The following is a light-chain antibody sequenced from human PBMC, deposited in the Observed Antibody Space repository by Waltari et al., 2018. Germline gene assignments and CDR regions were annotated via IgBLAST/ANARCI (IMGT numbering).Light chain of an antibody. Sequence: SQSVLYSSNNKDYLAWYQQKPGQPPKLLIYWASTRESGVPDRFRGSGSETEFTLTISSLQAEDVAVYYCQQYYGTPLTFGGGTKVEVK. V-gene: IGKV4-1*01. J-gene: IGKJ4*01. CDR1: QSVLYSSNNKDY. CDR3: QQYYGTPLT. CDR2: WAS.